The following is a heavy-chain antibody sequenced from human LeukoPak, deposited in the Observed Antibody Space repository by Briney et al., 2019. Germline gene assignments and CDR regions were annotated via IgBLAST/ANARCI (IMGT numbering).Heavy chain of an antibody. CDR1: GFTFSSYG. V-gene: IGHV3-30*02. Sequence: GGSLRLSCAASGFTFSSYGMNWVRQAPGKGLEWVPFIRYDGSKKYSADSVKGRFTISRDNSKNTLYLQMNSLRAEDTAVYYCAKDYNRAYYYGSGFDYWGQGTLVTVSS. CDR2: IRYDGSKK. D-gene: IGHD3-10*01. J-gene: IGHJ4*02. CDR3: AKDYNRAYYYGSGFDY.